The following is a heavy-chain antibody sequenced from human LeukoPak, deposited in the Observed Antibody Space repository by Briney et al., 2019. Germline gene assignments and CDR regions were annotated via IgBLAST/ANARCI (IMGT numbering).Heavy chain of an antibody. CDR3: ARVREIYDSSGYYDY. D-gene: IGHD3-22*01. CDR2: INPNSGGT. CDR1: GYTFTGYY. J-gene: IGHJ4*02. Sequence: ASVKVSCKASGYTFTGYYMHWVRQAPGQGLEWMGWINPNSGGTNYAQKFQGRVTMTRDTSISTAYMELSRLRSDDTAVYYCARVREIYDSSGYYDYWGQGTLVTVSS. V-gene: IGHV1-2*02.